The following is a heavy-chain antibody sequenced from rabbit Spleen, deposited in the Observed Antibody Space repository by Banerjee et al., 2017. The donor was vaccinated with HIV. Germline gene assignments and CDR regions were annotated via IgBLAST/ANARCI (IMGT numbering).Heavy chain of an antibody. CDR2: IDPIFRST. CDR3: VRDQAGYAGYGPYYFNV. Sequence: QEQLVESGGGLVQPGGSLKLSCKASGFDFSSYGVSWVRQAPGKGLEWIGYIDPIFRSTYYASWVNVRFTISSHNAQNTLYRQLNSLTAADTATYFCVRDQAGYAGYGPYYFNVWGQGTLVTVS. D-gene: IGHD7-1*01. J-gene: IGHJ4*01. CDR1: GFDFSSYG. V-gene: IGHV1S47*01.